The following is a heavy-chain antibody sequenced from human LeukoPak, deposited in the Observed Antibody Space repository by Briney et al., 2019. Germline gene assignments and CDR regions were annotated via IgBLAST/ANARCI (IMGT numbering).Heavy chain of an antibody. V-gene: IGHV1-18*01. CDR3: ARDHAGSYYDAWSGYYNDDGGADY. D-gene: IGHD3-3*01. CDR2: IIGDDGNT. J-gene: IGHJ4*02. CDR1: GYIFSNYG. Sequence: SVTLSCKVSGYIFSNYGIGWVRQAPGQGLEWVGWIIGDDGNTNYAQNVQDRVTMHTDTSTNTAYIELKTLKSDDTDVYFCARDHAGSYYDAWSGYYNDDGGADYWGQGTLVTVSS.